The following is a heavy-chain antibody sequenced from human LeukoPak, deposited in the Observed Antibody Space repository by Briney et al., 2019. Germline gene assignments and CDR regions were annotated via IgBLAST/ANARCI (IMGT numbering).Heavy chain of an antibody. J-gene: IGHJ4*02. CDR2: ISACNGNT. CDR1: GYTFTSYG. Sequence: GASVKVSCKASGYTFTSYGISWVRQAPGQGLEWMGWISACNGNTNYAQKLQGRVTMTTDTSTSTAYMELRSLRSDDTAVYYCARDKGLEDTIFGVVITAARGYWGQGTLVTVSS. CDR3: ARDKGLEDTIFGVVITAARGY. V-gene: IGHV1-18*01. D-gene: IGHD3-3*01.